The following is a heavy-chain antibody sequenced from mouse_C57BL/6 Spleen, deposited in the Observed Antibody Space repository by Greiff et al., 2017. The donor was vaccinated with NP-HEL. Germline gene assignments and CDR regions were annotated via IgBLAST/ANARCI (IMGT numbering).Heavy chain of an antibody. CDR3: TKAIYYGYYFDY. CDR1: GFNIKDDY. Sequence: VQLKQSGAELVRPGASVKLSCTASGFNIKDDYMHWVKQRPEQGLEWIGWIDPETGDTEYASKFQGKATITADTSSNTAYLQLSSLTSEDTAVYYCTKAIYYGYYFDYWGQGTTLTVSS. V-gene: IGHV14-4*01. J-gene: IGHJ2*01. CDR2: IDPETGDT. D-gene: IGHD2-2*01.